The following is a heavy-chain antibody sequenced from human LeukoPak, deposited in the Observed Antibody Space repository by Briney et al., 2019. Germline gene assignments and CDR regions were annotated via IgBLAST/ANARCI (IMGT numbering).Heavy chain of an antibody. D-gene: IGHD3-10*01. V-gene: IGHV4-34*01. Sequence: SETLSLTCAVYGGSFSGYYWSWIRQPPGKGLEWIGEINHSGSTNYNPSLKSRVTISVDTSKNQFSLKLCSVTAADTAVYYCARSGSGSSYFDYWGQGTLVTVSS. CDR2: INHSGST. J-gene: IGHJ4*02. CDR1: GGSFSGYY. CDR3: ARSGSGSSYFDY.